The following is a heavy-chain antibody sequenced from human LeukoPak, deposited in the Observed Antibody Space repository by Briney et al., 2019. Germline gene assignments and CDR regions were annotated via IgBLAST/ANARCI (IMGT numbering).Heavy chain of an antibody. Sequence: GGSLRLSCAASGFTFSVFAMHWVRQAPGKGLEWVAVTSYDGGNKYYADSVKGRFTISRDNSKNTLYLQMSSLRADDTAVYYCARDRLRLGPYYFDYWGQGTLITVSS. D-gene: IGHD2-21*02. CDR2: TSYDGGNK. J-gene: IGHJ4*02. CDR3: ARDRLRLGPYYFDY. V-gene: IGHV3-30-3*01. CDR1: GFTFSVFA.